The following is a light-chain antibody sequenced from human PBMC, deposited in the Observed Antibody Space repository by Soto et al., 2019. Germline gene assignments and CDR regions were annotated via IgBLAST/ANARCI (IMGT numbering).Light chain of an antibody. CDR1: SSNIGAGYD. J-gene: IGLJ3*02. V-gene: IGLV1-40*01. Sequence: QSVLTQPPSGSGAPGQRVTISCTGSSSNIGAGYDVHWYQQLPGTAPKLLIYGNSNRPSGVPDRFSGSKSGTSASLAITGLQAEDDADYYCQSYDSSLSGWVFGGGTKLTVL. CDR2: GNS. CDR3: QSYDSSLSGWV.